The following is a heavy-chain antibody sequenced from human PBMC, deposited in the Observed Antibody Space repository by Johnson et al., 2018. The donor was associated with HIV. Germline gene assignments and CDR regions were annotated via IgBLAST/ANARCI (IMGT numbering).Heavy chain of an antibody. D-gene: IGHD3-22*01. CDR3: ARDRGNYYDSSGYYGLGAFDI. CDR1: GFTFSSYG. J-gene: IGHJ3*02. Sequence: QVQLVESGGGLVQPGGSLRLSCAASGFTFSSYGMHWVRQAPGKGLEWVAFIRYDGSNKYYADSVKGRFTISRDNSKNTLYLQMNSLRAEDTAVYYCARDRGNYYDSSGYYGLGAFDIWGQGTMVTVSS. V-gene: IGHV3-30*02. CDR2: IRYDGSNK.